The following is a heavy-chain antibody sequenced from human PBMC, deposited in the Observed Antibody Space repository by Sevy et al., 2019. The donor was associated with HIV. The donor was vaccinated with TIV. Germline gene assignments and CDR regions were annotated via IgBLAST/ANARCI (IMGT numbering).Heavy chain of an antibody. V-gene: IGHV3-7*01. CDR3: ARAGGWGNINHSNQILVI. Sequence: GGSLRLSCAASEFIFTGYWMNWVRQAPGKGLEWVANIDQDGSDKRYVDSVRGRFTISRDNANNFLYLQMSSLRADDTAVYYCARAGGWGNINHSNQILVIWGHGTKVTVSS. J-gene: IGHJ3*02. D-gene: IGHD3-16*01. CDR2: IDQDGSDK. CDR1: EFIFTGYW.